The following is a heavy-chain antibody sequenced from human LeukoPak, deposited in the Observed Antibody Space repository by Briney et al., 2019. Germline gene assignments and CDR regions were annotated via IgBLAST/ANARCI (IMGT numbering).Heavy chain of an antibody. V-gene: IGHV4-4*07. Sequence: SETLSLTCTVSGGSISSYYWSWIRQPAGKGLEWIGRIYTSGSTNYNPSLKSRVTISVDTSKNQFSLKLSSVTAADTAVYYCARVTGYTIEDYFDYWGQGTLVTVSA. J-gene: IGHJ4*02. D-gene: IGHD3-9*01. CDR1: GGSISSYY. CDR2: IYTSGST. CDR3: ARVTGYTIEDYFDY.